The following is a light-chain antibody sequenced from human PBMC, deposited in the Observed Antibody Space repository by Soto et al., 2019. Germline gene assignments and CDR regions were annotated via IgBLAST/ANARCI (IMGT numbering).Light chain of an antibody. J-gene: IGKJ1*01. Sequence: EIVMTQSPATLSVSPGERVTLSCRASQSVNSKVAWYQQKPGQAPRLLIYDASNRATGIPARFSGSGSGTDFTLTISSLEPEDFAVYYCQQRSNWPWTSGQGTKVDIK. V-gene: IGKV3-11*01. CDR1: QSVNSK. CDR2: DAS. CDR3: QQRSNWPWT.